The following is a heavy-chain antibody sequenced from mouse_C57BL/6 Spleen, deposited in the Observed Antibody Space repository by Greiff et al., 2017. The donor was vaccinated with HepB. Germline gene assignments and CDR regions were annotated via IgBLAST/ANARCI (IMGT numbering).Heavy chain of an antibody. CDR2: IYPGDGDT. Sequence: VKLMESGAELVKPGASVKISCKASGYAFSSYWMNWVKQRPGKGLEWIGQIYPGDGDTNYNGKFKGKATLTADKSSSTAYMQLSSLTSEDSAVYFCARASSYYYGSSYWYFDVWGTGTTVTVSS. V-gene: IGHV1-80*01. J-gene: IGHJ1*03. CDR3: ARASSYYYGSSYWYFDV. D-gene: IGHD1-1*01. CDR1: GYAFSSYW.